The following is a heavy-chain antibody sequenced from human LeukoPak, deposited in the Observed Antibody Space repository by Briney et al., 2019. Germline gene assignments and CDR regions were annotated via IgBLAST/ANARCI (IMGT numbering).Heavy chain of an antibody. Sequence: SETLSLTCTVSGGSISSGDYYWSWIRQPPGKGLEWIGYIYYSGSTYYNPSLKSRVTISVDTSKNQFSLKLSSVTAADTAVYYCARVRYYGILTGYSRYFDYWGQGTLVTVSS. D-gene: IGHD3-9*01. V-gene: IGHV4-30-4*01. J-gene: IGHJ4*02. CDR3: ARVRYYGILTGYSRYFDY. CDR1: GGSISSGDYY. CDR2: IYYSGST.